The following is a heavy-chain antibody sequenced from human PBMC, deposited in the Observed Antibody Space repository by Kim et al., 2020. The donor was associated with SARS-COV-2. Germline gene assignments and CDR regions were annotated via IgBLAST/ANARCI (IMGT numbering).Heavy chain of an antibody. Sequence: NYNPSLKSRVTISVDTSKNQFSLKLSSVTAADTAVYYCARHPGIAAAVDYWGQGTLVTVSS. V-gene: IGHV4-61*07. CDR3: ARHPGIAAAVDY. J-gene: IGHJ4*02. D-gene: IGHD6-13*01.